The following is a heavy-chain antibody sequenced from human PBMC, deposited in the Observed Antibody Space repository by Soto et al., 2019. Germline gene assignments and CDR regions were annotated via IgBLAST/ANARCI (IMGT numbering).Heavy chain of an antibody. CDR3: AKGKGDYSTTEYYCDY. CDR1: GFTFSSYA. Sequence: EVQLLESGGGLVQPGGSLRLSCAASGFTFSSYAMSWVRQAPGKGLEWVSAISGSGGSTYYADSVKGRFTISRDNSNNALYLTMNSLRAEDRAVYYCAKGKGDYSTTEYYCDYWGQGTMVTVSS. J-gene: IGHJ4*02. D-gene: IGHD4-17*01. V-gene: IGHV3-23*01. CDR2: ISGSGGST.